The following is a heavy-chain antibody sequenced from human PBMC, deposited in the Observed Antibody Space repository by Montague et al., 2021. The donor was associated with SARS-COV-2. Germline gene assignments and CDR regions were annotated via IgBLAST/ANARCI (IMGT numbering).Heavy chain of an antibody. V-gene: IGHV4-34*01. CDR1: GGSFSGYY. CDR3: ARLGEGVVPAPILGVGPYYSYFYMDV. J-gene: IGHJ6*03. D-gene: IGHD2-2*02. Sequence: SETLSLTCAVYGGSFSGYYWNWIRQPPGKGLEWIGEINHSGSAKYNPSLKRRVTISVGTSKNQFSLKLNSVTAADTAVYYCARLGEGVVPAPILGVGPYYSYFYMDVWGKGATVTVSS. CDR2: INHSGSA.